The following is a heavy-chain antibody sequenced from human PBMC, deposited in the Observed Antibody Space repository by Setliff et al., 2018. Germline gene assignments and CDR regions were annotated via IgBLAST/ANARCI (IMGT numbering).Heavy chain of an antibody. Sequence: SETLSLTCAVSGFSITNGYYWGWIRQSPGKQLEWIGNIVQSGITFYNPYLNSRVTLSFDPSQNQFSLKLRAVIAVEPAVYFCARVGGLLVATMPFDYWGPGTLVTVSS. CDR1: GFSITNGYY. D-gene: IGHD5-12*01. V-gene: IGHV4-38-2*01. CDR3: ARVGGLLVATMPFDY. CDR2: IVQSGIT. J-gene: IGHJ4*02.